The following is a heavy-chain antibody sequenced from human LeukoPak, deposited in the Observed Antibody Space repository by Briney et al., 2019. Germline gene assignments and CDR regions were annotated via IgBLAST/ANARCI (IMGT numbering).Heavy chain of an antibody. CDR1: GGTFSSYA. Sequence: SVKVSCKASGGTFSSYAISWVRQAPGQGLEWMGGIIPIFGTANYAQKFQGRVTITADKSTSTAYMELSSLRSEDTAVYYCATRAFGSGYYYAMDVWGKGTTVTVSS. CDR2: IIPIFGTA. CDR3: ATRAFGSGYYYAMDV. D-gene: IGHD1-26*01. J-gene: IGHJ6*04. V-gene: IGHV1-69*06.